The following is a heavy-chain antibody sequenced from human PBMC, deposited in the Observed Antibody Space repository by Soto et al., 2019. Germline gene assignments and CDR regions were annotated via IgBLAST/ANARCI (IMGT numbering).Heavy chain of an antibody. Sequence: GGSLRLSCAASGFTFSSYAMTWVRQAPGKGLEWVSTITATGGATYYADSVKGRFTISRDNSKNTLFLQMNSLRAEDTAVYYCAGHQYSSSSHFDYWGQGTLVTVSS. J-gene: IGHJ4*02. V-gene: IGHV3-23*01. CDR3: AGHQYSSSSHFDY. CDR1: GFTFSSYA. D-gene: IGHD6-6*01. CDR2: ITATGGAT.